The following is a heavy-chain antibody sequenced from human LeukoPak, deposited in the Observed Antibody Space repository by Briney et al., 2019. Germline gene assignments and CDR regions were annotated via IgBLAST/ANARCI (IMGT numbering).Heavy chain of an antibody. CDR2: LSGSGESR. CDR3: AKNRGGIAAAIEH. Sequence: GGSLRLSCAASGFTFHTYAMSWVRQAPGKGLDWVSVLSGSGESRYYADSVKGRFTTSRDNSKNTVYLQMNSLRTEDTAVYYCAKNRGGIAAAIEHWGQGTLVTVSS. J-gene: IGHJ4*02. CDR1: GFTFHTYA. V-gene: IGHV3-23*01. D-gene: IGHD6-13*01.